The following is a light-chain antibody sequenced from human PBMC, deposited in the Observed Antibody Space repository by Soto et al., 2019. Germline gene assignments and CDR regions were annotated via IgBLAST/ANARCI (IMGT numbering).Light chain of an antibody. CDR3: CSYAGGYIYV. V-gene: IGLV2-11*01. CDR2: DVT. J-gene: IGLJ1*01. Sequence: QSALTQPRSVSGSPGQSVTISCTGTSSDVGGYNAVSWYQQRPGKAPKLMIYDVTKRPSGVPDRFSGSKSGNTASQTISGLQAEDEADYYCCSYAGGYIYVFATGTKV. CDR1: SSDVGGYNA.